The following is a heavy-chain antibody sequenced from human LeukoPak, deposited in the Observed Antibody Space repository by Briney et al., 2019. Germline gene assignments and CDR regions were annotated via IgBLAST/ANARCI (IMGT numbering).Heavy chain of an antibody. D-gene: IGHD6-19*01. CDR3: ARDSDTSGWAWVY. V-gene: IGHV1-3*01. CDR1: GYTFTTYS. Sequence: AASVKVSCKASGYTFTTYSKYTIHWVRQAPGQRLEWMGWINAGNGKTQYSQKFQGRVTITGDTSANTVYMELNSLISEDTAVYYCARDSDTSGWAWVYWGQGTLVTVSS. J-gene: IGHJ4*02. CDR2: INAGNGKT.